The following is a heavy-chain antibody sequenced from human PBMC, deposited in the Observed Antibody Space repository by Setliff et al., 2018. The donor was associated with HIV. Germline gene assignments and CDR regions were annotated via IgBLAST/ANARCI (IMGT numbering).Heavy chain of an antibody. CDR1: GASVNSNNYY. J-gene: IGHJ4*02. D-gene: IGHD5-12*01. V-gene: IGHV4-39*07. CDR2: VYHSGTT. CDR3: ARRAFKDGYKRSYFDY. Sequence: PSETLSLTCTVSGASVNSNNYYWGWIRQPPGKGLEWIGSVYHSGTTFYNPSLKSRVTISLGTSKMQFSLHLTSVTAADTAVYYCARRAFKDGYKRSYFDYWGQGTLVTVSS.